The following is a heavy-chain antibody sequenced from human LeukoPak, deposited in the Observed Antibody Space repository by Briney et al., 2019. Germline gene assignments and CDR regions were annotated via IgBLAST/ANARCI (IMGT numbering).Heavy chain of an antibody. V-gene: IGHV3-74*01. D-gene: IGHD5-12*01. CDR2: INSDGSSI. Sequence: GGSLRLSCAASGFSVGGYWMHWVRQGPGMGLVWVSRINSDGSSISYADSVKGRFSISRDNAKNTLYLQMNSLRAEDTAVYYCTRGASGYGNSDYWGQGTLVTVSS. J-gene: IGHJ4*02. CDR3: TRGASGYGNSDY. CDR1: GFSVGGYW.